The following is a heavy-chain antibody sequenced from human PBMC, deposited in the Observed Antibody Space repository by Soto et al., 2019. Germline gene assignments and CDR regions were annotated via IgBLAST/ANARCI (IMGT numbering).Heavy chain of an antibody. Sequence: ASVKVSCKASGYTFSRYGKHWVRQAPGQRLEWMGWINAGNGNTKYSQKFQGRVTITRDTSANTAYMELSSLRAEDTAVYYCARDRFTMVRGVFDYWGQGTLVTVSS. D-gene: IGHD3-10*01. CDR1: GYTFSRYG. CDR2: INAGNGNT. V-gene: IGHV1-3*01. CDR3: ARDRFTMVRGVFDY. J-gene: IGHJ4*02.